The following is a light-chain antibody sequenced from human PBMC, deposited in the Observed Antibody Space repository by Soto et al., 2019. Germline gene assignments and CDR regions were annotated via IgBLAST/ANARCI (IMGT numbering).Light chain of an antibody. CDR2: AAS. V-gene: IGKV1-27*01. J-gene: IGKJ3*01. Sequence: DIQMTQSPSSLSASVGDRVTITCRASQGISNYLAWYQQKPGKVPKLLIYAASTLQSGVPSRFSGSGSGTYFTLTISSLQPEDFATYYCPKYNSAPFTFGPGTKVDIK. CDR3: PKYNSAPFT. CDR1: QGISNY.